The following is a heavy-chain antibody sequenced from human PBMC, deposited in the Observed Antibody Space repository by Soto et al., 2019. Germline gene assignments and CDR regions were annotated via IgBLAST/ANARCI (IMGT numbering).Heavy chain of an antibody. CDR2: ISSGGTYT. D-gene: IGHD2-15*01. CDR1: GFTLSTYW. CDR3: ARTFVDGMAGFGP. J-gene: IGHJ5*02. V-gene: IGHV3-74*01. Sequence: LRLSCAASGFTLSTYWMHWVRQVPGKGIVWVSRISSGGTYTNYADSVKGRFTISRDSARNTLFLQMNYLTGEDTAVYYCARTFVDGMAGFGPWGQGTLVTVSS.